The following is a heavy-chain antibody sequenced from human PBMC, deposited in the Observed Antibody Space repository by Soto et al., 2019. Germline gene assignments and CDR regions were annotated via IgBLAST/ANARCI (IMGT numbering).Heavy chain of an antibody. V-gene: IGHV1-46*01. CDR3: ARLPEAGTTRGYYYYGMDV. D-gene: IGHD1-7*01. CDR2: INPSGGST. CDR1: GYTFTSYY. Sequence: RASVKVSCKASGYTFTSYYMHWVRQAPGQGLEWMGIINPSGGSTSYAQKFQGRVTMTRDTSTSTVYMELSSLRSEDTAVYYCARLPEAGTTRGYYYYGMDVWGQGTTVTVSS. J-gene: IGHJ6*02.